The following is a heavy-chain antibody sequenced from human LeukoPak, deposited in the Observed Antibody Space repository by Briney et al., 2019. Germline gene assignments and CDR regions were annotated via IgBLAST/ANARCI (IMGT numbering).Heavy chain of an antibody. D-gene: IGHD3-22*01. CDR2: ISGSGGST. J-gene: IGHJ4*02. V-gene: IGHV3-23*01. CDR1: GFTFSSYG. CDR3: AKKPYDSSGYPKYYFDY. Sequence: PGGSLRLSCAASGFTFSSYGMHWVRQAPGKGLEWVSAISGSGGSTYYADSVKGRFTISRDNSKNTLYLQMNSLRAEDTAVYCCAKKPYDSSGYPKYYFDYWGQGTLVTVSS.